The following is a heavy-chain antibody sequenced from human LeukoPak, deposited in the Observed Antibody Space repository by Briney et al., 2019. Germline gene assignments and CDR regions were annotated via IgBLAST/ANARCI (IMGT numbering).Heavy chain of an antibody. D-gene: IGHD7-27*01. CDR3: ARDGNWGSLRGAFDI. V-gene: IGHV1-2*02. CDR2: INPNSGGT. J-gene: IGHJ3*02. CDR1: GYTFTVYY. Sequence: ASVKVSCKASGYTFTVYYMHWVRQAPGLELEWMGWINPNSGGTNYAQNFQGRVTMTRDTSISTAYMELSRLRSDDTAVYYCARDGNWGSLRGAFDIWGQGTMVTVSS.